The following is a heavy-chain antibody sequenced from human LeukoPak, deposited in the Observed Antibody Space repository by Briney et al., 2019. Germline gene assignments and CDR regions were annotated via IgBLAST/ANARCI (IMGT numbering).Heavy chain of an antibody. D-gene: IGHD1-26*01. Sequence: GGSLRLSCAAPGFSFSDHYMDWVRLAPGKGLEWVGRIKNKANSYGTDYAASVKGRFTLSRDDSKDSLYLQMNSLRSEDTALYYCTRVRLGAATRYFDYWGQGTLVTVSS. CDR3: TRVRLGAATRYFDY. CDR2: IKNKANSYGT. J-gene: IGHJ4*02. CDR1: GFSFSDHY. V-gene: IGHV3-72*01.